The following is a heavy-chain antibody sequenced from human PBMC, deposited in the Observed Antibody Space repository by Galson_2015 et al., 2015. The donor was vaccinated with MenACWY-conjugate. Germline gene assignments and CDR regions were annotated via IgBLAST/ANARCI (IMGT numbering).Heavy chain of an antibody. D-gene: IGHD2-15*01. J-gene: IGHJ3*02. CDR3: VKNDIVVVGAATGFRAFDI. Sequence: SLRLSCAASGFTFSSYAMHWVRQASGKGLEYVSAISSNGGSTYYADSVKGRFTISRDNSKNTLYLQTSSLRAEDTAVYYCVKNDIVVVGAATGFRAFDIWGQGTMVTVSS. V-gene: IGHV3-64D*06. CDR2: ISSNGGST. CDR1: GFTFSSYA.